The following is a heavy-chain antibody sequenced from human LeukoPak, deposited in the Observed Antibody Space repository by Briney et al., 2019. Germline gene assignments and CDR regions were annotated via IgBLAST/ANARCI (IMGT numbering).Heavy chain of an antibody. CDR1: GFSFSSYS. J-gene: IGHJ5*02. CDR3: AKQYKGVNWFDP. Sequence: PGRSLRLSWAASGFSFSSYSMHWVRQAPGKGLEWVAIISYDGSYKSYADSVKGRFTISRDYSKNTLYLQMNSLRAGDTAVYYCAKQYKGVNWFDPWGQGTLVTVSS. V-gene: IGHV3-30*01. CDR2: ISYDGSYK. D-gene: IGHD1-14*01.